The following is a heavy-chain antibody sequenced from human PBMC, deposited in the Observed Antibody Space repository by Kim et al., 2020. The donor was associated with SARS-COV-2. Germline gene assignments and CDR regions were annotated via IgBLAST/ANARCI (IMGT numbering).Heavy chain of an antibody. CDR1: GFTFSDYY. V-gene: IGHV3-11*05. CDR3: ARDSGGIAALEGAFDI. Sequence: GGSLRLSCAASGFTFSDYYMSWIRQAPGKGLEWVSYISSSSSYTNYADSVKGRFTISRDNAKNSLYLQMNSLRAEDTAVYYCARDSGGIAALEGAFDIWGQGTMVTVSS. D-gene: IGHD6-13*01. J-gene: IGHJ3*02. CDR2: ISSSSSYT.